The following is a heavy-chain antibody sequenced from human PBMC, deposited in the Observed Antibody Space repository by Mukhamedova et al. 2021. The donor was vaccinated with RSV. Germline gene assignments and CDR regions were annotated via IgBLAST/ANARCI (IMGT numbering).Heavy chain of an antibody. Sequence: WSWIRQHPGKGLEWIGYIYYSGSTYYNPSLKSRVTISVDTSKNQFSLKLSSVTAADTAVYYCARSLGATSAFDIWGQGTMVPVSS. D-gene: IGHD1-26*01. V-gene: IGHV4-31*02. CDR2: IYYSGST. CDR3: ARSLGATSAFDI. J-gene: IGHJ3*02.